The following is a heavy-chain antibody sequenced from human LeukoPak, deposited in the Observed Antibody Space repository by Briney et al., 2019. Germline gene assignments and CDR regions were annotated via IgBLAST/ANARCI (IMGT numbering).Heavy chain of an antibody. CDR3: ARGQTGYYYYAMDV. J-gene: IGHJ6*02. Sequence: GASVKVSCKASGYTFTSYDINWVRQATGQGLEGMGWMNPNSGNTGYAQKFQGRVTMTRNTSISTAYMELSSLRSEDTAVYYCARGQTGYYYYAMDVWGQGATVTVSS. CDR1: GYTFTSYD. CDR2: MNPNSGNT. V-gene: IGHV1-8*01.